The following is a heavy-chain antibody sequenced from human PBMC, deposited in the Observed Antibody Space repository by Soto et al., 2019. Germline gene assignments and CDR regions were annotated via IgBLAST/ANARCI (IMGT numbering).Heavy chain of an antibody. CDR1: GFSLNTSGVG. CDR3: AHSFSGDSVKGKHRNWFDP. V-gene: IGHV2-5*02. CDR2: IYWDDDK. Sequence: QITLKESGPTLVRPTQTLTLTCTFSGFSLNTSGVGVGWIRQPPGKALEWLALIYWDDDKRYSASLKTSLTXAPXXXPRPTTHKYPXXHXVXPSLHHLAPVDTATYYCAHSFSGDSVKGKHRNWFDPRGQGTLVTVSS. D-gene: IGHD4-17*01. J-gene: IGHJ5*02.